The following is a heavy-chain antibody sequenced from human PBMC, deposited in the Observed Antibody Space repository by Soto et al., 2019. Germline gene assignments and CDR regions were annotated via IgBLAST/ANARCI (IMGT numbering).Heavy chain of an antibody. CDR2: INAGNRNT. V-gene: IGHV1-3*01. D-gene: IGHD6-6*01. J-gene: IGHJ6*03. CDR3: ARGSIAVPKIYYYYYMDF. CDR1: GYTFSTYA. Sequence: QVQLVQSGAEVKKPGASVKVSCKASGYTFSTYAMHWVRQAPGQRLEWMGWINAGNRNTKYSQKFQGRVTITRDTSASTAYMELSSLRSEDTAMYYCARGSIAVPKIYYYYYMDFWGKGTTVTVSS.